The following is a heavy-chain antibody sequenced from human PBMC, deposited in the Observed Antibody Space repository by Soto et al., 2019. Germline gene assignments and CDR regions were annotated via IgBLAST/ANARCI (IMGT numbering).Heavy chain of an antibody. CDR1: GGSISSGGYS. D-gene: IGHD2-15*01. J-gene: IGHJ3*02. CDR2: IYHSGST. V-gene: IGHV4-30-2*01. CDR3: DSTQYGGNTSVAFDI. Sequence: QLQLQESGSGLVKPSQTLSLTCAVSGGSISSGGYSWSWIRQPPGKGLEWIGYIYHSGSTYYNPSLQSRVTISVDRSENQFSLKLSSVTAADTAVYYGDSTQYGGNTSVAFDIWGQGTMVTVSS.